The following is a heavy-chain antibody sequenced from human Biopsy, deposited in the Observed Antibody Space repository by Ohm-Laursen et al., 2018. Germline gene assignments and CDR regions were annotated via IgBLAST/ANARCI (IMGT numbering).Heavy chain of an antibody. V-gene: IGHV1-46*01. CDR1: GYNFGNYY. Sequence: SVKVSCKASGYNFGNYYINWVRQVPGQGLEWLGALNPVAEATIYAQKFQDRITLTRDTSTNTVYMDLTSLSFEDTAVYYCARESPLRLGVCGAIRCFKEVFGMDVWGQGTTVIVSS. CDR3: ARESPLRLGVCGAIRCFKEVFGMDV. CDR2: LNPVAEAT. J-gene: IGHJ6*02. D-gene: IGHD2-21*01.